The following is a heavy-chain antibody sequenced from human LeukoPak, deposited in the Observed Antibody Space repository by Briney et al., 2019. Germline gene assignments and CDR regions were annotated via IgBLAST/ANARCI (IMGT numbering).Heavy chain of an antibody. J-gene: IGHJ4*02. CDR3: ATSSRSSGSHFDY. CDR1: GFTFSSYS. CDR2: ISSSSYI. V-gene: IGHV3-21*01. Sequence: PGGSLRLSCAASGFTFSSYSMNWVRQAPGKGLEWVSSISSSSYIYYADSVKGRFTISRDNAKNSLYLQMNSLRAEDTAVYYCATSSRSSGSHFDYWGQGTLVTVSS. D-gene: IGHD6-19*01.